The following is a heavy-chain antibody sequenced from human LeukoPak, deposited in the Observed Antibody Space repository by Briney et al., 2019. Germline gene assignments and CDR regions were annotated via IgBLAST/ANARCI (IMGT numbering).Heavy chain of an antibody. Sequence: SSETLSLTCAVYGGSFSGYYWSWIRQPPGKGLEWIGEINHSGSTNYNPSLKSRVTISVDTSKNQFSLKLSSVTAADTAVYYCARGPTAYYYYYGMDVWGQGTTVTVSS. J-gene: IGHJ6*02. CDR1: GGSFSGYY. CDR3: ARGPTAYYYYYGMDV. D-gene: IGHD5-18*01. CDR2: INHSGST. V-gene: IGHV4-34*01.